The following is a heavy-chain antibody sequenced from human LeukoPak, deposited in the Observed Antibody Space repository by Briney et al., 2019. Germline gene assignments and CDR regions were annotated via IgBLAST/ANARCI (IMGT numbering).Heavy chain of an antibody. CDR2: IKSKTDGGTI. D-gene: IGHD3-22*01. Sequence: SGGSLRLSCAASGFTFSKVWMSWVRQAPGKGLEWVSRIKSKTDGGTIDYAAPVKGRFTISRDDSKDTLFLQMNSLKTEDTAVYYCTTDLSELDDSGYYAKYFHHWGQGTLVSVSS. CDR3: TTDLSELDDSGYYAKYFHH. CDR1: GFTFSKVW. V-gene: IGHV3-15*01. J-gene: IGHJ1*01.